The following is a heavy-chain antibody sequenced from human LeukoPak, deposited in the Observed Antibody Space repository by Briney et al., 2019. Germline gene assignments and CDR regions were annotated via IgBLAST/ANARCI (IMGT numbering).Heavy chain of an antibody. D-gene: IGHD3-10*01. V-gene: IGHV4-59*01. J-gene: IGHJ6*03. CDR2: IYYSGST. Sequence: PSETLSLTCTVSGGSISSYYWSWIRQPPGKGLEWIGYIYYSGSTNYNPSLKSRVTISVDTSKNQFSLKLSSVTAADMAVYYCARLLGGSGSYYSHYYYYMDVWGKGTTVTISS. CDR3: ARLLGGSGSYYSHYYYYMDV. CDR1: GGSISSYY.